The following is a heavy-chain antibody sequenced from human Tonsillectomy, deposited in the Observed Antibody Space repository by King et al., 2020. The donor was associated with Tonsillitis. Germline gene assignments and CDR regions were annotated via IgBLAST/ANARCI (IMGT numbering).Heavy chain of an antibody. CDR1: GFTFSSYA. V-gene: IGHV3-30-3*01. D-gene: IGHD1-26*01. CDR3: ARHHRELAGSLFDY. Sequence: VQLVESGGGVVQPGRSLRLSCAASGFTFSSYAMHWVRQAPGKGLEWVAVISYDGSNKYYADSVKGRFTISRDNSKNTLYLQMNSLRAEDTAVYYCARHHRELAGSLFDYWGQGTLVTVSS. J-gene: IGHJ4*02. CDR2: ISYDGSNK.